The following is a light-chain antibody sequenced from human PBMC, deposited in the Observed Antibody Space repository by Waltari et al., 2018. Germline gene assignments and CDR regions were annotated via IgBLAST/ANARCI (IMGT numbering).Light chain of an antibody. V-gene: IGKV3-15*01. CDR2: GAS. CDR3: QQYNTWPPST. CDR1: PYISDN. Sequence: EVLMTQSPAALSVSPGERATLSCRASPYISDNLAWYQHKPGQPPRLLISGASTRAAGVRARFRGGGSGTEFSRTISSLESEDSAIYFCQQYNTWPPSTFGQGTKLEIK. J-gene: IGKJ2*02.